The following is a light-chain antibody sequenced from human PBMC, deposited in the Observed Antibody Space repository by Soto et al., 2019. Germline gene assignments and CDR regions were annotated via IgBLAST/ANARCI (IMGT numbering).Light chain of an antibody. CDR3: QQYSSLPPT. V-gene: IGKV3-20*01. CDR2: VVS. Sequence: ESVLTQSPATLSLSPGERATLSCRASQSVSNSFFAWYQQKPGQAPRLLIYVVSSRATGIPDRFSGSGSGTDFTLTISRLEPEDVVVYYCQQYSSLPPTIGQGTKLEVK. J-gene: IGKJ2*01. CDR1: QSVSNSF.